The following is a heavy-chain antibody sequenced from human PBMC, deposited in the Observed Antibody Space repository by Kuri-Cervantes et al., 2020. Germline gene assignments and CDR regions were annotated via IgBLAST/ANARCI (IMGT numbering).Heavy chain of an antibody. CDR1: GYTFTSYY. CDR2: INPSGGST. Sequence: ASVKVSCKASGYTFTSYYMHWVRQAPGQGLEWMGIINPSGGSTSYAQKFQGRVTMTRDTSISTAYMELSRLRSDDTAVYYCARRHYYDSSGYYGSDYWGQGTLVTVSS. J-gene: IGHJ4*02. D-gene: IGHD3-22*01. V-gene: IGHV1-46*01. CDR3: ARRHYYDSSGYYGSDY.